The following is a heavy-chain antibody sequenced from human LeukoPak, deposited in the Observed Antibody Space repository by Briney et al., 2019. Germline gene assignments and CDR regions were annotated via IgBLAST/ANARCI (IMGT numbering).Heavy chain of an antibody. CDR3: TYCSSTSCYYYY. Sequence: SVKVSCKASGGTFSSYTISWVRQAPGQGLERMGRIIPILGIANYAQKFQGRVTITADKSTSTAYMELSSLRSEDTAVYYCTYCSSTSCYYYYWGQGTLVTVSS. CDR2: IIPILGIA. CDR1: GGTFSSYT. J-gene: IGHJ4*02. V-gene: IGHV1-69*02. D-gene: IGHD2-2*01.